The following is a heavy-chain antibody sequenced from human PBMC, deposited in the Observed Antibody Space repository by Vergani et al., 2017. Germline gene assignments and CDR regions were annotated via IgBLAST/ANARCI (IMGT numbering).Heavy chain of an antibody. V-gene: IGHV4-34*01. J-gene: IGHJ6*03. CDR1: GGSFSGYY. D-gene: IGHD3-3*01. CDR2: INHSGST. CDR3: ARGPLRSTDYYDFWSGSYYYYYMDV. Sequence: QVQLQQWGAGLLKPSETLSLTCAVYGGSFSGYYWSWIRQPPGKGLEWIGEINHSGSTNYNPSLKSRVTISVDTSKNQFSLKLSSVTAADTALYYCARGPLRSTDYYDFWSGSYYYYYMDVWGKGTTVTVSS.